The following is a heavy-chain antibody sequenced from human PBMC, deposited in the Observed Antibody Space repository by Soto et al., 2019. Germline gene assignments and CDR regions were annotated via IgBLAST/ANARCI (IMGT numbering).Heavy chain of an antibody. CDR1: GYTFTSYD. J-gene: IGHJ6*02. CDR2: MNPNSGNT. Sequence: ASVKVSCKASGYTFTSYDINWVRQATGQGLEWMGWMNPNSGNTGYAQKFQGRVTMTRNTSISTAYMELSSLRSEDTAVYYCAIVGGCGGVYYYGMDVWGQGTTVTVSS. CDR3: AIVGGCGGVYYYGMDV. V-gene: IGHV1-8*01. D-gene: IGHD3-10*01.